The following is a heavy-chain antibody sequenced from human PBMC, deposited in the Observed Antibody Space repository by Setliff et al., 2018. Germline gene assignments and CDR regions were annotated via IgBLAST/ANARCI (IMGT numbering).Heavy chain of an antibody. CDR1: GFTFKTYS. V-gene: IGHV1-69*05. D-gene: IGHD5-18*01. Sequence: GASVKVSCKASGFTFKTYSFSWIRQAPGQGLEWVGGIISMFGTTNYAQKFQGRVTIITDESTSTAYMELSSLRSEDTAVCFCAREGVDTRSSTDYRYYMDVWGKGTTVTVSS. CDR3: AREGVDTRSSTDYRYYMDV. CDR2: IISMFGTT. J-gene: IGHJ6*03.